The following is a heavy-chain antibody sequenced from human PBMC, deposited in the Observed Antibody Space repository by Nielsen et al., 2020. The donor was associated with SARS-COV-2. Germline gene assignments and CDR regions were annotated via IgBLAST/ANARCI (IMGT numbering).Heavy chain of an antibody. CDR2: IYYSGST. CDR3: ARDCSCGLGSSPSYYFDY. J-gene: IGHJ4*02. Sequence: SETLSLTCAVYGGSFSSYYWSWIRQPPGKGLEWIGYIYYSGSTNYNPSLKSRVTISVDTSKNQFSLELRSVTAADTAVYYCARDCSCGLGSSPSYYFDYWGQGTLVTVSS. CDR1: GGSFSSYY. D-gene: IGHD7-27*01. V-gene: IGHV4-59*12.